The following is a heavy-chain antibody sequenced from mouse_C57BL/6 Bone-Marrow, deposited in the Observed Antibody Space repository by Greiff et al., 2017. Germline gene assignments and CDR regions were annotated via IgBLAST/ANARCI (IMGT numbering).Heavy chain of an antibody. D-gene: IGHD1-1*01. V-gene: IGHV1-62-2*01. CDR1: GYTFTEYT. J-gene: IGHJ2*01. CDR3: ARHEVLSITTVVLDY. Sequence: QVQLQQSGAELVKPGASVKLSCKASGYTFTEYTIHWVKQRSGQGLEWIGWFYPGSGSIKYNEKFKDKATLTADKSSSTVYMDRSRLTSEDSAVYFCARHEVLSITTVVLDYWGQGTTLTVSS. CDR2: FYPGSGSI.